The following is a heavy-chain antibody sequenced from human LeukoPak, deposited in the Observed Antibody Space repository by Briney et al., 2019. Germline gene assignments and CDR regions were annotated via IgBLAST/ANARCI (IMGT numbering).Heavy chain of an antibody. CDR2: IWYDGSKK. D-gene: IGHD3-3*01. CDR1: GFAFSNHG. Sequence: GGSLRLSCAASGFAFSNHGMHWVRQAPGKGLEWVAVIWYDGSKKYYGDSVKGRFTISRDDSKNTLYLQMNSLRAEDTAVYYCAREASEYYRDFWGQGTLVTVSS. V-gene: IGHV3-33*01. CDR3: AREASEYYRDF. J-gene: IGHJ4*02.